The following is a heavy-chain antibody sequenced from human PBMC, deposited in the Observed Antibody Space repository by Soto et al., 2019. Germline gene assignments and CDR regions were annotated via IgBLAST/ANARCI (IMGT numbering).Heavy chain of an antibody. V-gene: IGHV1-46*01. Sequence: ASVKVSCKASGYTFTSYYMHWVRQAPGQGLEWMGIINPSGGSTSYAQKFQGRVTMTRDESTSTAYMQLSSLRSEDTAVYYCARGPVVVVTVAHPSYGMDVWGQGTTVTGSS. CDR2: INPSGGST. D-gene: IGHD2-2*01. J-gene: IGHJ6*02. CDR3: ARGPVVVVTVAHPSYGMDV. CDR1: GYTFTSYY.